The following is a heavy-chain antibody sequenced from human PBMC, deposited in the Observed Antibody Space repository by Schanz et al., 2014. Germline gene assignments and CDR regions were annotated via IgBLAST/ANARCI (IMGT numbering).Heavy chain of an antibody. D-gene: IGHD4-17*01. V-gene: IGHV1-69*02. Sequence: QVHLVQSGAEVKKPGSSVKVSCKASGGTFSSDTFSWARQAPGQGLEWMGRIVPIAGITNYAQKFQGRVTITADRSTSTAYMELSSLRSEDTAVYYCARGYGDSPTDFWGQGTLVTVSS. CDR1: GGTFSSDT. CDR2: IVPIAGIT. J-gene: IGHJ4*02. CDR3: ARGYGDSPTDF.